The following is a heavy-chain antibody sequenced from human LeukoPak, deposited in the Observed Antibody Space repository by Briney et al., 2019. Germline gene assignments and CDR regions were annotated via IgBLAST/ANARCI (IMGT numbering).Heavy chain of an antibody. D-gene: IGHD2/OR15-2a*01. CDR3: ARGLFPLYAFDI. Sequence: ASVKVSCKASGYTFTGYYMHWVRQAPGQGREWMGWINPNSGGTNYAQKFQGRVTMTRDTSISTAYMELSRLRSDDTAVYYCARGLFPLYAFDIWGQGTVVTVSS. CDR2: INPNSGGT. V-gene: IGHV1-2*02. J-gene: IGHJ3*02. CDR1: GYTFTGYY.